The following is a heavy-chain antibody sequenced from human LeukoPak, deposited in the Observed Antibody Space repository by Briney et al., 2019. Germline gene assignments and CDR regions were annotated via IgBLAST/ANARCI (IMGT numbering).Heavy chain of an antibody. CDR1: GFTFKNYA. V-gene: IGHV3-23*01. CDR3: ANYRSGGGGYYSGLEH. CDR2: TSGSGDIR. D-gene: IGHD2-15*01. J-gene: IGHJ1*01. Sequence: GGSLRLSCAASGFTFKNYAMTWVRQAPGKGLEWVSRTSGSGDIRLYADSVKGRFTISRTNSENRLYLQMNSLGADHSGAYYCANYRSGGGGYYSGLEHWGQGTQVTVSS.